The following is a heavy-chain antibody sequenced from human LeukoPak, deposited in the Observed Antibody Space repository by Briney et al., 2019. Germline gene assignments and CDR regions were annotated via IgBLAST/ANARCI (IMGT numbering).Heavy chain of an antibody. CDR2: ISGSGGST. V-gene: IGHV3-23*01. Sequence: PGGSLRLSCAASGFTFSSYAVSWVRQAPGKGLEWVSAISGSGGSTYYADSVKGRFTISRDNSKNTLYLQMNSLRAEDTAVYYCAKDPYGSGSYYPSRISNWGQGTLVTVSS. CDR3: AKDPYGSGSYYPSRISN. CDR1: GFTFSSYA. D-gene: IGHD3-10*01. J-gene: IGHJ4*02.